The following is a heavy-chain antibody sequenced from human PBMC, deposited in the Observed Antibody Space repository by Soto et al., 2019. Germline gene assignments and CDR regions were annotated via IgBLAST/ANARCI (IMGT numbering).Heavy chain of an antibody. V-gene: IGHV3-21*01. CDR3: ARERDEDVEMATTPIAY. J-gene: IGHJ4*02. Sequence: EVQRVESGGGLVKPWGSLRLSCAAYGFTFISYSMNWVRQAPGKGLEWVSYISSSSSYIYYADSVKGRFTISRDNAKNSLSLQMNSLRAEDTAVYYCARERDEDVEMATTPIAYWGQGTLVTVTS. D-gene: IGHD1-1*01. CDR2: ISSSSSYI. CDR1: GFTFISYS.